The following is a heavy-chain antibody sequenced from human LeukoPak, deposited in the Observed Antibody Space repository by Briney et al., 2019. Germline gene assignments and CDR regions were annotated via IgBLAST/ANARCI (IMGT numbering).Heavy chain of an antibody. V-gene: IGHV3-23*01. CDR1: GFTFSDYA. Sequence: GGSLRLSCAASGFTFSDYAMSWVRQVPGKGLEWVSTLSGSGTTTFYANSVKGRFTISRDSSKNTLYLQMNSLRAADTALYYCTKDYDTVGYYSSDYWGQGTLVTVS. CDR3: TKDYDTVGYYSSDY. J-gene: IGHJ4*02. CDR2: LSGSGTTT. D-gene: IGHD3-22*01.